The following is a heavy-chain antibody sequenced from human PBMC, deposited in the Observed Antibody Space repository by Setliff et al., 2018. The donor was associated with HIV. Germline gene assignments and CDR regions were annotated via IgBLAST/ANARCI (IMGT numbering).Heavy chain of an antibody. CDR3: ATSVSAKENWLDP. J-gene: IGHJ5*02. CDR1: GGSFSGYY. Sequence: SETLSLTCAVYGGSFSGYYWSWIRQPPGKGLEWIGEINHSGSTNYNMSLWSRVTISLDASRNQFSLELSSVTAADTAVYYCATSVSAKENWLDPWGLGTLVTVSS. CDR2: INHSGST. D-gene: IGHD6-19*01. V-gene: IGHV4-34*01.